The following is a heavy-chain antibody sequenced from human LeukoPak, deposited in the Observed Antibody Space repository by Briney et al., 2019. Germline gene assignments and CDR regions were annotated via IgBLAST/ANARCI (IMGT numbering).Heavy chain of an antibody. D-gene: IGHD5-18*01. V-gene: IGHV3-21*01. J-gene: IGHJ4*02. CDR3: ARVPPLFRGYSYGYPPLFDH. CDR2: ISSSSSYI. Sequence: GGSLRLSCAASGFTFSSYSMNWVRQAPGKGLEWVSSISSSSSYIYYADSVKGRFTISRDNAKNSLYLQMNSLRAEDTAVYYCARVPPLFRGYSYGYPPLFDHWGQGTLVNVPS. CDR1: GFTFSSYS.